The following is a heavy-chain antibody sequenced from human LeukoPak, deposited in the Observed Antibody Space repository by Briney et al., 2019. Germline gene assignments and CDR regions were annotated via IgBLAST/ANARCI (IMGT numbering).Heavy chain of an antibody. Sequence: PSETLSLTCAVYGGSFSSYYWGWVRQPPGKGLEWIGSIYYSGSTYYNPSLKSRVTISVDTSKNQFSLKLSSVTAADTAVYYCARHEYVVVVPAAGRGWFDPWGQGTLVTVPS. J-gene: IGHJ5*02. CDR3: ARHEYVVVVPAAGRGWFDP. CDR1: GGSFSSYY. CDR2: IYYSGST. D-gene: IGHD2-2*01. V-gene: IGHV4-39*01.